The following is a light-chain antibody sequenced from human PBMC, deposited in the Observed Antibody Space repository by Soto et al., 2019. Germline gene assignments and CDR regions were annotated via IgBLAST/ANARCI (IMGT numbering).Light chain of an antibody. Sequence: DIQVTQSPSSLSASVRDRVTITCRASQNISTYLHWYQQRPGKAPKLLISRTSNLESAVPSRFSGSGSGTDFTLTISDLQPEDSASYYCQHTYITISFGGGPRWR. CDR2: RTS. J-gene: IGKJ4*01. CDR3: QHTYITIS. CDR1: QNISTY. V-gene: IGKV1-39*01.